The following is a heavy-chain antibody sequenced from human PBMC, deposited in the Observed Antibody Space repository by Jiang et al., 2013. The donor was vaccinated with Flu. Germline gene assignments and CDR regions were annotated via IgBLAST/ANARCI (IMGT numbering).Heavy chain of an antibody. J-gene: IGHJ6*02. D-gene: IGHD3-9*01. CDR2: INHSGST. Sequence: LLKPSETLSLTCAVYGGSFSGYYWSWIRQPPGKGLEWIGEINHSGSTNYNPSLKSRVTISVDTSKNQFSLKLSSVTAADTAVYYCARAEGYFDWLLLHYYYYGMDVWGQGTTVTVSS. V-gene: IGHV4-34*01. CDR1: GGSFSGYY. CDR3: ARAEGYFDWLLLHYYYYGMDV.